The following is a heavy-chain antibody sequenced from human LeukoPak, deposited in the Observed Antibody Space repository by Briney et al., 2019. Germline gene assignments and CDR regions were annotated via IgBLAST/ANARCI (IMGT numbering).Heavy chain of an antibody. CDR1: GFTFSDYY. J-gene: IGHJ4*02. D-gene: IGHD1-7*01. V-gene: IGHV3-11*01. Sequence: GGSLRLSCAASGFTFSDYYMSWIRQAPGKGLEWVSYITSSGSDIYYADSVKGRFTISRDNAKNSLYLQMNSLRAEDTAVYYCARDRYNWNYGFDYWGQGTLVTVSS. CDR2: ITSSGSDI. CDR3: ARDRYNWNYGFDY.